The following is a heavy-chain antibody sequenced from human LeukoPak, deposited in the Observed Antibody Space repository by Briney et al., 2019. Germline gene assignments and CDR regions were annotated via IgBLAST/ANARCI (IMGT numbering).Heavy chain of an antibody. V-gene: IGHV3-48*01. D-gene: IGHD6-19*01. Sequence: GGSLRLSCAASGFTFSSYSMNWVRQAPGKGLEWVSYISSSSSTIYYADSVKGRFTISRDNAKNSLYLQMNSLRAGDTAVYYCAKPGYSSGWYLFDYWGQGTLVTVSS. CDR3: AKPGYSSGWYLFDY. J-gene: IGHJ4*02. CDR2: ISSSSSTI. CDR1: GFTFSSYS.